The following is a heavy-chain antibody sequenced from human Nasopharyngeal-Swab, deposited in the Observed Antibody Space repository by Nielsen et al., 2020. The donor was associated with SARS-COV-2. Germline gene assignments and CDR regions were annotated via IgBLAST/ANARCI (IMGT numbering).Heavy chain of an antibody. CDR3: SREFCNSYNDYYYMDV. V-gene: IGHV4-61*02. J-gene: IGHJ6*03. D-gene: IGHD3-9*01. CDR1: GGSISSGSYS. Sequence: SLSLTCTVSGGSISSGSYSWSWIRQHAGKGLEWIGRIYTSGSTNYNPSLKSRVTISVDASKNQFSLQVSSVTAADTAVYYCSREFCNSYNDYYYMDVWGKGTTVTVSS. CDR2: IYTSGST.